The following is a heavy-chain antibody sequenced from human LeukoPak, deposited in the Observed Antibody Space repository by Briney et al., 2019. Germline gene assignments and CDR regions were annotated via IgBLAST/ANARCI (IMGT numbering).Heavy chain of an antibody. CDR2: IRISGSAM. CDR3: ARGSSRYSYGYLDY. J-gene: IGHJ4*02. D-gene: IGHD5-18*01. CDR1: GFTFSSYG. Sequence: PGGSLRLSCAASGFTFSSYGMHWVRQAPGKGLEWVSYIRISGSAMYYADSVKGRFTISRDNAKNSLFLQMNSLRAEDTAVYYCARGSSRYSYGYLDYWGQGTLVTVSS. V-gene: IGHV3-48*04.